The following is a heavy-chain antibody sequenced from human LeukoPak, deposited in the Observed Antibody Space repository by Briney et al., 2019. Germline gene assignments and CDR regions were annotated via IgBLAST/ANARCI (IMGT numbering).Heavy chain of an antibody. CDR3: ARDEGGYSYGLPTKTYYFDY. CDR1: GITFSSYW. J-gene: IGHJ4*02. D-gene: IGHD5-18*01. CDR2: INQDASET. Sequence: GGSLRLSCAASGITFSSYWMSWVRQAPGKGLEWVANINQDASETQYADSVQGRFTISRDNAKNSLYVQMNSLRVEDTAVYYCARDEGGYSYGLPTKTYYFDYWGQGTLVTVSS. V-gene: IGHV3-7*01.